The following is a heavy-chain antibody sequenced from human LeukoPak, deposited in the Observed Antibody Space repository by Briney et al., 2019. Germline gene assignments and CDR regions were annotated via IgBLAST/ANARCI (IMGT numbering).Heavy chain of an antibody. D-gene: IGHD4/OR15-4a*01. CDR1: GLTFNGYA. Sequence: GGSLRLSCAASGLTFNGYAMSWVRQPPGKGLKWVATITASGGTKFYADSVKGRFTISRDNSKNTLYLQMNSLRAEDTAVYYCAKDYGGAYFRGADYWGRGTLVTVSS. CDR2: ITASGGTK. V-gene: IGHV3-23*01. CDR3: AKDYGGAYFRGADY. J-gene: IGHJ4*02.